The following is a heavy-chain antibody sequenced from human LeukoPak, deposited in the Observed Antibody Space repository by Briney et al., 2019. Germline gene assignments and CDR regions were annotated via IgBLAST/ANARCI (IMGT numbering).Heavy chain of an antibody. V-gene: IGHV1-69*13. J-gene: IGHJ4*02. D-gene: IGHD3-22*01. Sequence: GASVKVSCKASGGTFSSYAISWVRQAPGQGPEWMGGIIPIFGTANYAQKFQGRVTITADESTSTAYMELSSLRSEDTAVYYCARAYYYYDSSGYYDYWGQGTQVTVSS. CDR3: ARAYYYYDSSGYYDY. CDR1: GGTFSSYA. CDR2: IIPIFGTA.